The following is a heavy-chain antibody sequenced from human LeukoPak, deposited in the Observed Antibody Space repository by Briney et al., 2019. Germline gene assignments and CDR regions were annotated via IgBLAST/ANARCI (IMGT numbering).Heavy chain of an antibody. J-gene: IGHJ5*02. CDR1: GVSVSDYY. Sequence: PSETLSLTCGVSGVSVSDYYWSWIRQSPEKGLEWIGEVSPGGYTTYNPSLRSRVIISEDTSENQLSLNVTSVTAADTALYYCARIRCGRGQARCYNHWAQGSLVTVSS. D-gene: IGHD2-21*01. CDR3: ARIRCGRGQARCYNH. CDR2: VSPGGYT. V-gene: IGHV4-34*01.